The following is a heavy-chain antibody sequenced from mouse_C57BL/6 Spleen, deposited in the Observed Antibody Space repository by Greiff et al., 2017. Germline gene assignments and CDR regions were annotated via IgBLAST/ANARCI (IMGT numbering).Heavy chain of an antibody. V-gene: IGHV1-42*01. Sequence: EVQLQQSGPELVKPGASVKISCKASGYSFTGYYMNWVKQSPEKSLEWIGEINPSTGGTTYNQKFKAKATLTVDKSSSTAYMQLKSLTSEDSAVYYCARGGSSSWFAYWGQGTLVTVSA. CDR1: GYSFTGYY. J-gene: IGHJ3*01. CDR2: INPSTGGT. CDR3: ARGGSSSWFAY. D-gene: IGHD1-1*01.